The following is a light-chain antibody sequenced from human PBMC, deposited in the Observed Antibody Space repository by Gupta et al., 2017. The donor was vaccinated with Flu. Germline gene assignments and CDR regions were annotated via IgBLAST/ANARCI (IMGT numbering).Light chain of an antibody. CDR1: SSNIGTNA. J-gene: IGLJ1*01. Sequence: QSLLPQPPSASGTPGQGVTLSCSGSSSNIGTNAVHWYQQVPGTAPKLLIYDNNQRPSGVPDRFSGAKSGTSASLAISGLQSEDEADYYCAAWDDSLNGHYVFGTGTEVTVL. V-gene: IGLV1-44*01. CDR2: DNN. CDR3: AAWDDSLNGHYV.